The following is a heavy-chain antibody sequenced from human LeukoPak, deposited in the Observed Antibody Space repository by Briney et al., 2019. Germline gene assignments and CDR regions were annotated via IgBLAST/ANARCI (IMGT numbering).Heavy chain of an antibody. CDR2: IYTSGST. CDR3: AGDSVYYGSGSHDY. D-gene: IGHD3-10*01. V-gene: IGHV4-4*07. J-gene: IGHJ4*02. Sequence: SETLSLTCTVSGGSISSYYWSWIRQPAGKGLEWIGRIYTSGSTNYNPSLKSRVTMSVDTSKNQFSLKLSSVTAADTAVYYCAGDSVYYGSGSHDYWGQGTLVTVSS. CDR1: GGSISSYY.